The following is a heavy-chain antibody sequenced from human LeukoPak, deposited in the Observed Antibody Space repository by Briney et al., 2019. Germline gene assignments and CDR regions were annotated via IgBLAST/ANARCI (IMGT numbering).Heavy chain of an antibody. J-gene: IGHJ4*02. CDR2: INHSGST. Sequence: SETLSLTCAVYGGSFSGYYWSWIRQPPGKGLEWIGEINHSGSTNYNPSLKSRVTISVDTSKNQFSLKLSSVTAADTAVYYCARMGDGYNPGDYWGQGTLVTVSS. D-gene: IGHD5-24*01. CDR1: GGSFSGYY. V-gene: IGHV4-34*01. CDR3: ARMGDGYNPGDY.